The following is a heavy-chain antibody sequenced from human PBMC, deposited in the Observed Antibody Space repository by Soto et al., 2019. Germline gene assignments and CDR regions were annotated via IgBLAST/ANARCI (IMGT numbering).Heavy chain of an antibody. CDR3: ARQFRGLPHDLWFDP. CDR2: IYHSGST. CDR1: GGSLSCHY. V-gene: IGHV4-59*08. D-gene: IGHD3-10*01. Sequence: PSETLSLTCAVNGGSLSCHYWSWIRQAPGKGLEWIGWIYHSGSTNYNPSLKSRVTISEDTSKNQVSLKLSSVTAAATAVYYCARQFRGLPHDLWFDPWGQGTLVTV. J-gene: IGHJ5*02.